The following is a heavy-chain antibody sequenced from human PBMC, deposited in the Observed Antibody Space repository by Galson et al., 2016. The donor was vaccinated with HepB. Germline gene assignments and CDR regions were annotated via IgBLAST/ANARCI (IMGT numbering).Heavy chain of an antibody. CDR2: IKQDGTET. J-gene: IGHJ2*01. V-gene: IGHV3-7*01. D-gene: IGHD6-19*01. Sequence: SLRLSCAGSGFTFSTYWMTWVRQAPGKGLEWVASIKQDGTETFYVDSVKGRFTVSRDNAKNSLYLQMKGLRAEDTAAYYCARVRRVPVAGTATYYFDPWGRGTLVTVSS. CDR3: ARVRRVPVAGTATYYFDP. CDR1: GFTFSTYW.